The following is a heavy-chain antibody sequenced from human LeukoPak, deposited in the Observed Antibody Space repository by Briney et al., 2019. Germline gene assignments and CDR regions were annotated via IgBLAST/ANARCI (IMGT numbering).Heavy chain of an antibody. CDR1: GGSISSADYY. Sequence: SQTLSLTCTVPGGSISSADYYWRWIRQPPGTGLEWIGYIYYSGSTNYNPSLKSRVTISVDTSKNQFSLKLSSVTAADTAVYYCERVDTIFGVVIPYFDYWGQGTLVTVSS. CDR3: ERVDTIFGVVIPYFDY. CDR2: IYYSGST. D-gene: IGHD3-3*01. V-gene: IGHV4-61*08. J-gene: IGHJ4*02.